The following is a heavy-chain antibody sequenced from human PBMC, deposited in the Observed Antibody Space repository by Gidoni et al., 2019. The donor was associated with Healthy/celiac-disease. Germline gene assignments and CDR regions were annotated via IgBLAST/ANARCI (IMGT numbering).Heavy chain of an antibody. CDR3: ARGNYYDSSGYVH. CDR2: IYYSGST. D-gene: IGHD3-22*01. J-gene: IGHJ4*02. Sequence: QVQLQESGPGLVAPSQTLSLTCTVSGGSISSGVYYWRWNRQPPGKGLKWISYIYYSGSTYYNPSLKSRVTISVDTSKNQFSLKLSSVTAADTAVYYCARGNYYDSSGYVHWGQGTLVTVSS. CDR1: GGSISSGVYY. V-gene: IGHV4-30-4*01.